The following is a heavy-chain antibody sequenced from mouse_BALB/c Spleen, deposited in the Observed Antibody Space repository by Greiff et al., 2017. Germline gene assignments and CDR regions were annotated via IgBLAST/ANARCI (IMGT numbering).Heavy chain of an antibody. CDR2: ILPGSGST. CDR1: GYTFSSYW. Sequence: VKLVESGAELMKPGASVKISCKATGYTFSSYWIEWVKQRPGHGLEWIGEILPGSGSTNYNEKFKGKATFTADTSSNTAYMQLSSLTSEDSAVYYCARSSDYDVGGYWGQGTTLTVSS. J-gene: IGHJ2*01. D-gene: IGHD2-4*01. V-gene: IGHV1-9*01. CDR3: ARSSDYDVGGY.